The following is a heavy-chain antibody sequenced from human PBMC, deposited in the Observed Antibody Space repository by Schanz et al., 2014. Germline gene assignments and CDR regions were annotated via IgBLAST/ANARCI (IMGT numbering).Heavy chain of an antibody. CDR2: ISGSGGST. CDR3: ARGLIAAAGGAFDY. V-gene: IGHV3-23*04. J-gene: IGHJ4*02. Sequence: EVQLVESGGGLVQPGKSLRLSCAASGFTFDKYAMHWVRQAPGKGLEWVSAISGSGGSTYYADSVKGRFTISRDNSKNTLYLQMNSLRAEDTAVYYCARGLIAAAGGAFDYWGQGTLVAVSA. CDR1: GFTFDKYA. D-gene: IGHD6-13*01.